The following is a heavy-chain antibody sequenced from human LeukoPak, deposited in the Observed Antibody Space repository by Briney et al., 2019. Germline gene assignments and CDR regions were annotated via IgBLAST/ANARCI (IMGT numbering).Heavy chain of an antibody. J-gene: IGHJ5*02. Sequence: SETLSLTCTVSGGSISSYYWGWVRQSPGKGLEWIGTVYHSGSTYYNPSLRSRVTISVETSKNQFSLKVRSMTAADTAMYYCARVPGVYYDRLTGYGSGWFDPWGQGTLVTVSS. CDR1: GGSISSYY. CDR2: VYHSGST. D-gene: IGHD3-9*01. CDR3: ARVPGVYYDRLTGYGSGWFDP. V-gene: IGHV4-38-2*02.